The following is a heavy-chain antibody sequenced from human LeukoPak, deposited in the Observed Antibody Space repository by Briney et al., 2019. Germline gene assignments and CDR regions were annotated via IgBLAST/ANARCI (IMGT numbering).Heavy chain of an antibody. D-gene: IGHD3-22*01. J-gene: IGHJ3*02. CDR1: GASTSSSY. CDR3: VRGNYDNRGYSNAFDI. CDR2: IYYNGNT. V-gene: IGHV4-59*01. Sequence: PSGTLSLTCTVSGASTSSSYWSWVRQPPGKRLEWIGFIYYNGNTNSNPSLKSRVTISADTSKNQFSLKLTSVTAAGTAVYYCVRGNYDNRGYSNAFDIWGQGAMVTVSS.